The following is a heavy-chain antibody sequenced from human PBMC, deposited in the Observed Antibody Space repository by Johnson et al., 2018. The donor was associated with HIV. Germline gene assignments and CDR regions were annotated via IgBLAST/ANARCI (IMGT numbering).Heavy chain of an antibody. CDR2: IYSGGST. J-gene: IGHJ3*02. V-gene: IGHV3-53*01. D-gene: IGHD5-24*01. Sequence: VQLVESGGGLIQPGGSLRLSCAASGFTVSSNYMSWVRQAPGKGLEWVSVIYSGGSTYYADSVKGRFTISRDNSKNTLYLQMNSLRAEDTAVYYCARDRAVPDDGYNDYAFDIWGRGTMVTVSA. CDR3: ARDRAVPDDGYNDYAFDI. CDR1: GFTVSSNY.